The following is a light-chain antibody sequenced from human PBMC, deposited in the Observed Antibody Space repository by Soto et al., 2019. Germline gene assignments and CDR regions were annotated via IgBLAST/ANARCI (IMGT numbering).Light chain of an antibody. V-gene: IGKV3-15*01. CDR1: QSVSSS. J-gene: IGKJ4*01. CDR3: QQCYNWPLT. CDR2: GAS. Sequence: EIVMTQSPATLSVSPGERATLSCRASQSVSSSLAWYQKRPGQAPRLLIYGASTRATGVPARFSGSGSGTEFALTISSLQSEDFAVYYCQQCYNWPLTFGGGTKVEI.